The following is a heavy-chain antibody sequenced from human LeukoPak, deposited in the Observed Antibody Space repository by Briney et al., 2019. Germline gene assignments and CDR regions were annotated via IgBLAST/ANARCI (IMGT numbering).Heavy chain of an antibody. Sequence: ASVKVSCKASGYTFTSYGISWVRQAPGQGLEWMGWINPNNDDTNYAEKFQGRVTMTTDTSISTVYMELTRLRSDNTAVYYCAKNVLRFGELSDAFDIWGQGTMVTVSS. CDR1: GYTFTSYG. V-gene: IGHV1-18*01. J-gene: IGHJ3*02. CDR3: AKNVLRFGELSDAFDI. CDR2: INPNNDDT. D-gene: IGHD3-10*01.